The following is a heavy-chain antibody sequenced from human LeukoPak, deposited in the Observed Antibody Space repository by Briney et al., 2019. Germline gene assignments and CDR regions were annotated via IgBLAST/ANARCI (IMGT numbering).Heavy chain of an antibody. D-gene: IGHD6-19*01. CDR1: GGSISSYY. J-gene: IGHJ5*02. Sequence: SETLSLTCTVSGGSISSYYWSWIRQPPGKGLEWIGYIYYSGSTNYNPSLESRVTISVDTSKNQFSLKLSSVTAADTAVYYCARVSSGWYDQAYNWFDPWGQGTLVTVSS. V-gene: IGHV4-59*01. CDR3: ARVSSGWYDQAYNWFDP. CDR2: IYYSGST.